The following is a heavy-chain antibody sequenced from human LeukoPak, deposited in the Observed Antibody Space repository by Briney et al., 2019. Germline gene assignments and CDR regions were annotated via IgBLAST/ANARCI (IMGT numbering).Heavy chain of an antibody. D-gene: IGHD6-19*01. J-gene: IGHJ6*03. Sequence: GGSLRLSCTASGFTFSSYSMNWVRQAPGKGLEWVSSISSSSSYIYYADSVKGRFTISRDNSKNTLYLQMNSLRPEDTAVYYCARVALAGTYDYYYMDVWGKGTTVTVSS. CDR3: ARVALAGTYDYYYMDV. CDR2: ISSSSSYI. CDR1: GFTFSSYS. V-gene: IGHV3-21*01.